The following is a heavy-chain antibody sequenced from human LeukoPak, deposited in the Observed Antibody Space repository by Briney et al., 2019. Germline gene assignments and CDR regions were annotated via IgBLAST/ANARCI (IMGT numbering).Heavy chain of an antibody. D-gene: IGHD3-10*01. V-gene: IGHV3-11*04. CDR1: GFTFRDYN. CDR3: ARGAGFGDY. Sequence: GGSLRLSCAASGFTFRDYNMSWIRQAPGKGLEYISYINTGDTSIYYAGSVKGRFTISRDNAKNSLYLQMNNVRAEDTAVYYCARGAGFGDYWGQGTLVTVSS. J-gene: IGHJ4*02. CDR2: INTGDTSI.